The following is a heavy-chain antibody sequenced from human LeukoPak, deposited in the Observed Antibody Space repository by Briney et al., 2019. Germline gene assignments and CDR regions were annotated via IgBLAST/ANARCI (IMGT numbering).Heavy chain of an antibody. CDR1: GFIFSRLA. Sequence: QRGGSLRLSCAASGFIFSRLAMLWVPQSPGEGVVWVSAISCSGGSTFYADSVNGRFTISRDNSKNAMYLQMSSLRAEDTAVYYCSKGYYDYVCGSYRYTPDYWGQGTLVTVSS. CDR2: ISCSGGST. CDR3: SKGYYDYVCGSYRYTPDY. J-gene: IGHJ4*02. V-gene: IGHV3-23*01. D-gene: IGHD3-16*02.